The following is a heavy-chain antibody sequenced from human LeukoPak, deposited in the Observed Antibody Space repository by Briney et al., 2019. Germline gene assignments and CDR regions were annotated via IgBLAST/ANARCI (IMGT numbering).Heavy chain of an antibody. D-gene: IGHD2-21*02. CDR1: GYTFSRYV. CDR2: INPNSGGT. CDR3: ARDPGKHCGGDCSGDY. J-gene: IGHJ4*02. Sequence: ASVTVSCKASGYTFSRYVVHWVRQAPGQGLEWMGWINPNSGGTNYAQKFQGRVTMTRDTSISTAYMELSRLRSDDTAVYYCARDPGKHCGGDCSGDYWGQGTLVTVSS. V-gene: IGHV1-2*02.